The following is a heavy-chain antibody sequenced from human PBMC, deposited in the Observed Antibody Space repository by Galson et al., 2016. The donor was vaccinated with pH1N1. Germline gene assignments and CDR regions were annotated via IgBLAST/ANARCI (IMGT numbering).Heavy chain of an antibody. J-gene: IGHJ6*02. Sequence: TLSLTCTVSGGSFSSYYWSWIRQPAGKGLEWIGHIYTSGSTNYNPSLKSRVTMSVDTSKNQFSLKLSSVTAADTAVYYCAREHNFVVVGEGWYYYYGMDVWGQGTTVTVSS. CDR1: GGSFSSYY. CDR2: IYTSGST. D-gene: IGHD2-2*01. CDR3: AREHNFVVVGEGWYYYYGMDV. V-gene: IGHV4-4*07.